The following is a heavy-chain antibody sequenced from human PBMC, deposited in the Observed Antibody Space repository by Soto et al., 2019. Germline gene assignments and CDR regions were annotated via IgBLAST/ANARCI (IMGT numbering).Heavy chain of an antibody. CDR1: GFTFSTFA. D-gene: IGHD1-26*01. CDR2: ITGGSGFT. V-gene: IGHV3-23*01. CDR3: AKSGPTNYFDF. J-gene: IGHJ4*02. Sequence: VGSLRLSCAASGFTFSTFAMNWVRQAPGKGLEWASGITGGSGFTFYADSVKGRFTISRDDSENTLFLQMSSLRAEDTAKYYCAKSGPTNYFDFWGQGTLVTVSS.